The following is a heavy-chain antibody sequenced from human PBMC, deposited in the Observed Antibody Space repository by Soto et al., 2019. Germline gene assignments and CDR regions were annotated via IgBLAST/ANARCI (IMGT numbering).Heavy chain of an antibody. CDR3: ARDGGSVLDY. D-gene: IGHD3-10*01. CDR2: ISAYNGDT. V-gene: IGHV1-18*01. J-gene: IGHJ4*02. CDR1: GYPFPSYG. Sequence: GASVKVSCKASGYPFPSYGITWVRQAPGQGLEWMGWISAYNGDTNYVQNLQGRVTMTTDTSTTTAYMELRSLRSDDTAVYYCARDGGSVLDYWGQGTLVTVSS.